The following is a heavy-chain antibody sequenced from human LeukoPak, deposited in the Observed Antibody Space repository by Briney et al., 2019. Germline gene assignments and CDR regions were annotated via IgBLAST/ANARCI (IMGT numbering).Heavy chain of an antibody. CDR2: ISRCSGTI. D-gene: IGHD6-13*01. V-gene: IGHV3-48*01. Sequence: GGSLRLSCAASGFIFSEYSMNWGRQSPGKGLEWLSYISRCSGTIYSADSVKGRFTLSRDNAENSVFLQMNNLRAEDTAVYYCARVVGQQLVHYYYYYMDAWGKGNPVTVS. CDR1: GFIFSEYS. CDR3: ARVVGQQLVHYYYYYMDA. J-gene: IGHJ6*03.